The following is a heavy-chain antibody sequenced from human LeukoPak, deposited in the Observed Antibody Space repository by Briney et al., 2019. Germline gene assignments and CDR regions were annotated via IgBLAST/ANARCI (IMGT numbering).Heavy chain of an antibody. CDR3: ARGRGSGWYAGWFDP. CDR2: MNPNSGNT. J-gene: IGHJ5*02. V-gene: IGHV1-8*01. D-gene: IGHD6-19*01. CDR1: GYTFTSYD. Sequence: ASVKASCKASGYTFTSYDTNWVRQATGQGLEWMGWMNPNSGNTGYAQKFQGRVTMTRNTSISTAYMELSSLRSEDTAVYYCARGRGSGWYAGWFDPWGQGTLVTVSS.